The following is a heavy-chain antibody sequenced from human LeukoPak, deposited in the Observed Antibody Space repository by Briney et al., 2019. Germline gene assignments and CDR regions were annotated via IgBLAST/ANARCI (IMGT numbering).Heavy chain of an antibody. CDR3: ARDWEVVTALDP. V-gene: IGHV1-46*01. Sequence: ASVKVSCKASGYTFTSYYMHWVRQAPGQGLEWMGIINPSGGSTSYAQKFQGGVTMTRDTSTSTVYMELSSLRSEDTAVYYCARDWEVVTALDPWGQGTLVTVSS. CDR1: GYTFTSYY. CDR2: INPSGGST. D-gene: IGHD2-21*02. J-gene: IGHJ5*02.